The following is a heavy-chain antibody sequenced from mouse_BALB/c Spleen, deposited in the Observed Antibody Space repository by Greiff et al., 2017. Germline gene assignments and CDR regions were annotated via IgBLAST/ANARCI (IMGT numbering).Heavy chain of an antibody. D-gene: IGHD2-1*01. V-gene: IGHV1-9*01. J-gene: IGHJ2*01. CDR1: GYTFSSYW. CDR3: ARGGNYFYYFDY. Sequence: VQLQQSGAELMKPGASVKISCKATGYTFSSYWIEWVKQRPGHGLEWIGEILPGSGSTNYNEKFKGKATFTADTSSNTAYMQLSSLTSEDSAVYYCARGGNYFYYFDYWGQGTTLTVSS. CDR2: ILPGSGST.